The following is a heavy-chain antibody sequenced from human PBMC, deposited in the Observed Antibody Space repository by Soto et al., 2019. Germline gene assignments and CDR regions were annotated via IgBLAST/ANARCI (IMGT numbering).Heavy chain of an antibody. CDR3: AVLFGGIAVAGTDANAFDI. CDR1: GYTFTGYY. D-gene: IGHD6-19*01. CDR2: INPNSGGT. V-gene: IGHV1-2*04. Sequence: QVQLVQSGAEVKKPGASVKVSCKASGYTFTGYYMHWVRQAPGQGLEWMGWINPNSGGTNYAQKFQGWVTMTRDTSISTAYMELSRLRSNDTAVYYCAVLFGGIAVAGTDANAFDIWGQGTMVTVSS. J-gene: IGHJ3*02.